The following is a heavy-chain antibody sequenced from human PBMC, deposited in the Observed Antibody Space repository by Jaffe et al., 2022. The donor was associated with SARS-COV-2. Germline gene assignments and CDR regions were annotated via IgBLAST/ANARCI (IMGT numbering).Heavy chain of an antibody. J-gene: IGHJ4*02. D-gene: IGHD5-12*01. CDR2: VIYSGRT. CDR1: GGSISSYY. V-gene: IGHV4-59*12. CDR3: ARAVRKWGPSGYEYAVDQ. Sequence: QVQLQESGPGLMEPSETLSLTCTVSGGSISSYYWNWIRQPPGKGLDWMGYVIYSGRTNYNPSLTSRLTISVDTSKNQFSLKLSSVTAADTAVYYCARAVRKWGPSGYEYAVDQWGQGTLVTVSS.